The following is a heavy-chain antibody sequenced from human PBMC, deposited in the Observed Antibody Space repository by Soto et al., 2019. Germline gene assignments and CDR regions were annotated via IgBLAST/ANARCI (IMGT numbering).Heavy chain of an antibody. D-gene: IGHD3-22*01. CDR1: GYTFTDYW. CDR2: IDPRDSYT. Sequence: EVQLVPSGAEVKKPGDSLRISCKGSGYTFTDYWISWVRQVPGKGLEWMGRIDPRDSYTNYSPSFQGRVTISAATSISTVYLQWSSLKASDTAMYYCAKTYYYDSAGYYAPFDPWGQGTLVTVSS. CDR3: AKTYYYDSAGYYAPFDP. V-gene: IGHV5-10-1*03. J-gene: IGHJ5*02.